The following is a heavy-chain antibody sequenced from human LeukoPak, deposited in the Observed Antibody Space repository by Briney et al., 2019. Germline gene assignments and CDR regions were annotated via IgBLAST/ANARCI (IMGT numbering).Heavy chain of an antibody. CDR3: AKVMDSLGYCTGGVCYRAIDF. D-gene: IGHD2-8*02. Sequence: GGSLRLSCAASGFTFSSYAMSWVRQAPGKGLEWVSAISGSGGNTYYADSVKGRFTIARDNSKNTLYLQMNSLRAEDTAVYYCAKVMDSLGYCTGGVCYRAIDFWGQGTLITVSS. CDR1: GFTFSSYA. CDR2: ISGSGGNT. J-gene: IGHJ4*02. V-gene: IGHV3-23*01.